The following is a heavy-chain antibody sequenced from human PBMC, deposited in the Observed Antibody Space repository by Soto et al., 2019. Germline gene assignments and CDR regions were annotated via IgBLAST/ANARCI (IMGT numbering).Heavy chain of an antibody. CDR1: GFTFSSYA. J-gene: IGHJ4*02. Sequence: QVQLVESGGGVVQPGRSLRLSCAASGFTFSSYAMHWVRQAPGKGLEWVAVISYDGSNKYYADSVKGRFTIPRDNSKNPLYVKMNSVRAKAAAGYYGRGGGYGNGPNYFAYWGQGTLVTVPS. D-gene: IGHD5-18*01. CDR3: RGGGYGNGPNYFAY. V-gene: IGHV3-30-3*01. CDR2: ISYDGSNK.